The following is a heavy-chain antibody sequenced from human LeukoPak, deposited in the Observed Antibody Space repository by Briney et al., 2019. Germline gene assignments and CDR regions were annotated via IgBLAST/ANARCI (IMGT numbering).Heavy chain of an antibody. J-gene: IGHJ4*02. CDR1: GGSIRTYY. Sequence: SETLSLTCTVSGGSIRTYYWSWIRQPPGKGLEWIGYIYYSGSTSYNPSLKSRVTMSVDTSENQVSLKLTSVTAADTAVYYCATARIKLPSSPFDYWGQGALVTVSS. D-gene: IGHD2-15*01. CDR2: IYYSGST. CDR3: ATARIKLPSSPFDY. V-gene: IGHV4-59*01.